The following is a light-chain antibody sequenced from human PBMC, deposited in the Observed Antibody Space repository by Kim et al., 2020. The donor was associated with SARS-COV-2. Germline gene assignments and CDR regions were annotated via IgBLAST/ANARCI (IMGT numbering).Light chain of an antibody. CDR3: GTWDDSLSAVV. Sequence: GQKVFIPGSGNSSNIGSNVVSWYSQLPGTAPKFVIYDNNKRPSGIPDRFSGSKSGTSATLGITGLQTGDEADYYCGTWDDSLSAVVFGGGTQLTVL. CDR1: SSNIGSNV. J-gene: IGLJ2*01. V-gene: IGLV1-51*01. CDR2: DNN.